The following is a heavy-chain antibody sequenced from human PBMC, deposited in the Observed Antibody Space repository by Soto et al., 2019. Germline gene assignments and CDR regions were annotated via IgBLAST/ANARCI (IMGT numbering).Heavy chain of an antibody. CDR2: ISYDGSNK. CDR1: GFTFSSYA. D-gene: IGHD3-3*02. Sequence: GGSLRLSCAASGFTFSSYAMHWVRQAPGKGLEWVAVISYDGSNKYYADSVKGRFTISRDNSKNTLYLQMNSLRAEDTAVYYCAKMGISKDIFPYYYYYGMDVWGQGTTVTVSS. CDR3: AKMGISKDIFPYYYYYGMDV. J-gene: IGHJ6*02. V-gene: IGHV3-30*18.